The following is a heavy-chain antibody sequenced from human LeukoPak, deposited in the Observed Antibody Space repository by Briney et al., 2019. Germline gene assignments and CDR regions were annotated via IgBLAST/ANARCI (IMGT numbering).Heavy chain of an antibody. CDR1: GFTHSSNY. V-gene: IGHV3-66*01. Sequence: GGTLRLSCAASGFTHSSNYMSGVRQAPGKGLEWVSILYSAGDTYYGDSVKGRFTISRDNSKNTLYLQINSLRAEDTAVYYCATDNGGLGGWGQGTLVTVSS. J-gene: IGHJ4*02. D-gene: IGHD3-16*01. CDR3: ATDNGGLGG. CDR2: LYSAGDT.